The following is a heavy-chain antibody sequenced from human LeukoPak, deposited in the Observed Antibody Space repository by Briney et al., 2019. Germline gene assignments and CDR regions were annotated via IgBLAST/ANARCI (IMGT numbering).Heavy chain of an antibody. CDR2: IYYSGST. Sequence: KPSETLSLTCTVSGGSISNYYWSWIRQPPGKGLEWIGYIYYSGSTKYNPSLKSRVTISVDTSKNQFSLKLSSVTAADTAVYYCARVARNDYSNYGWFDPWGQGTLVTVSS. D-gene: IGHD4-11*01. CDR3: ARVARNDYSNYGWFDP. J-gene: IGHJ5*02. CDR1: GGSISNYY. V-gene: IGHV4-59*01.